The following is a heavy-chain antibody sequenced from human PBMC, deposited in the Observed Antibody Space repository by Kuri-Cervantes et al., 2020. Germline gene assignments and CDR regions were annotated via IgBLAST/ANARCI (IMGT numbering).Heavy chain of an antibody. V-gene: IGHV1-69*05. D-gene: IGHD2-2*01. J-gene: IGHJ3*02. CDR2: IIPIFGTA. Sequence: SVKVSCKASGGTFSSYAISWVRQAPGQGLEWMGGIIPIFGTANYAQKFQGRVTITTDESTSTAYMKLSSLRSEDTAVYYCAGGQGYCSSTSCYQDAFDIWGQGTMVTVSS. CDR1: GGTFSSYA. CDR3: AGGQGYCSSTSCYQDAFDI.